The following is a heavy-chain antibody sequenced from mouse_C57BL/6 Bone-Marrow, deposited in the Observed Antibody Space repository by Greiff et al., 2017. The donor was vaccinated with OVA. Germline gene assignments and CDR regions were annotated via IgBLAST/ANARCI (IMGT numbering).Heavy chain of an antibody. Sequence: VQLQESGAELVKPGASVKLSCKASGYTFTSYWMHWVKQRPGRGLEWIGRIDPNSGGTKYNEKFKSKATLPVDKPSSTAYMQLSSLTSEDAAVYYCARDPITTVVDLYAMDYWGQGTSVTVSS. CDR2: IDPNSGGT. CDR3: ARDPITTVVDLYAMDY. CDR1: GYTFTSYW. J-gene: IGHJ4*01. D-gene: IGHD1-1*01. V-gene: IGHV1-72*01.